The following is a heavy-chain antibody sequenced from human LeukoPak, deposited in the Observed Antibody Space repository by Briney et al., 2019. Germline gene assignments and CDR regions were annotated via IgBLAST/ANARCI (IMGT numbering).Heavy chain of an antibody. V-gene: IGHV1-2*02. CDR2: FNPNSGGT. Sequence: ASVKVSCKASGYTFTGYYMHWVRQAPGQGLEWMGWFNPNSGGTNYAQKFQGRVTMTRDTSISTAYMELSRLRSDDTAVYYCARGLITMVRGVITPFGHWGQGTLVTVSS. D-gene: IGHD3-10*01. J-gene: IGHJ4*02. CDR3: ARGLITMVRGVITPFGH. CDR1: GYTFTGYY.